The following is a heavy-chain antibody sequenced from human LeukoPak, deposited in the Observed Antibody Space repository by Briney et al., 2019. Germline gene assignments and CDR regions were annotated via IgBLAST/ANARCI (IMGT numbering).Heavy chain of an antibody. CDR1: GGSFSGYY. CDR3: ARGEDIVVVPAATESRTSDY. CDR2: INHSGST. D-gene: IGHD2-2*01. V-gene: IGHV4-34*01. J-gene: IGHJ4*02. Sequence: PSETLSLTCAVYGGSFSGYYWSWLRQPPGKGLEWIGEINHSGSTNYNPSLKSRVTISVDTSKNQFSLKLSSVTAADTAVYYCARGEDIVVVPAATESRTSDYWGQGTLVTVSS.